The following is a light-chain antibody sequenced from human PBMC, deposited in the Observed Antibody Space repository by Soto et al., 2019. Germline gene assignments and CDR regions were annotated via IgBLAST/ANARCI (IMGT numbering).Light chain of an antibody. Sequence: EIVLTQSPGTLSLSPGEIATLSFSASQSVSSNYLAWYQQKPGQAPRLLIYGASSRATGIPDRFSGSGSGTDFTLTIRRLEPEDFAVYYCQQYGSSYPWTFGQGTKVDIK. V-gene: IGKV3-20*01. J-gene: IGKJ1*01. CDR2: GAS. CDR3: QQYGSSYPWT. CDR1: QSVSSNY.